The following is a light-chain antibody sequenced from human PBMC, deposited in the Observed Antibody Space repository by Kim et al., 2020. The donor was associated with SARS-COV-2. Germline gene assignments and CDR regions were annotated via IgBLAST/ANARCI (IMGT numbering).Light chain of an antibody. J-gene: IGLJ2*01. Sequence: RQKVIISCSESSSNIGNNPVYWYQQFPGKAPKLLIYYDDLLASGVSDRFSGSKSGGSASLAISGLQSEDEADYYCAGWDDSLKGVVFGGGTQLTVL. CDR3: AGWDDSLKGVV. CDR2: YDD. CDR1: SSNIGNNP. V-gene: IGLV1-36*01.